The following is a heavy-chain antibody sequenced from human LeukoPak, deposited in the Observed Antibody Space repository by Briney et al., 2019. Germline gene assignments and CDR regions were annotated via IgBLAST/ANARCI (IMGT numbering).Heavy chain of an antibody. V-gene: IGHV4-39*07. D-gene: IGHD3-10*01. CDR2: IYYSGST. Sequence: PSETLSLTCTVSGGSISSSSYYWGWIRQPPGKGLEWIGSIYYSGSTYYNPSLKSRVTISVDTSKDQFSLKLSSVTAADTAVYYCARGPITMVRRYHYYFDYWGQGTLVTVSS. J-gene: IGHJ4*02. CDR1: GGSISSSSYY. CDR3: ARGPITMVRRYHYYFDY.